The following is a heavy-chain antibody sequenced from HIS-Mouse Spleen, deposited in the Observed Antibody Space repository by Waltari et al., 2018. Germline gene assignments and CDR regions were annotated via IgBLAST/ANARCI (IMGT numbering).Heavy chain of an antibody. CDR3: ARDHSGWYFDY. V-gene: IGHV3-30-3*01. CDR2: ISYDGSNK. Sequence: QVQLVESGGGVVQPGRSLRLSCAASGFTFSSYAMHWVRQAPGKGLKCVAVISYDGSNKYYGDSVKGRFTISRDNSKNTLYLQMNSLRAEETAVYYCARDHSGWYFDYWGQGTLVTVSS. D-gene: IGHD6-19*01. CDR1: GFTFSSYA. J-gene: IGHJ4*02.